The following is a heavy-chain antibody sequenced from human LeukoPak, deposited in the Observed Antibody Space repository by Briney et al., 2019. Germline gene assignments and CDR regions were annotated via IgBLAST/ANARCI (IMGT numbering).Heavy chain of an antibody. J-gene: IGHJ6*03. CDR3: ARVAKLGYCSSTSCSLDYYYYMDV. Sequence: ASVKVSCKASGYTFTGYYMHWVRQAPGQGLEWMGWINPNSGGTNYAQKFQGRVTMTRDTSISTAYMELSRLRSDDTAVYYCARVAKLGYCSSTSCSLDYYYYMDVWGKGTTVTVSS. CDR2: INPNSGGT. D-gene: IGHD2-2*01. CDR1: GYTFTGYY. V-gene: IGHV1-2*02.